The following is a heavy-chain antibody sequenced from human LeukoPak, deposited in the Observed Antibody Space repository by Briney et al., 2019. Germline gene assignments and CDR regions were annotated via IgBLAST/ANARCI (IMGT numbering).Heavy chain of an antibody. CDR3: ARDAYCSSTSCYLDV. CDR2: ISYDGSNE. J-gene: IGHJ6*03. V-gene: IGHV3-30-3*01. Sequence: GRSLRLSCAASGFTFSSYAMHWVRQAPGKGLEWVAVISYDGSNEYYTDSVKGRFTISRDNSKNTLYLQMNSLRAEDTAVYYCARDAYCSSTSCYLDVWGKGTTVTVSS. CDR1: GFTFSSYA. D-gene: IGHD2-2*01.